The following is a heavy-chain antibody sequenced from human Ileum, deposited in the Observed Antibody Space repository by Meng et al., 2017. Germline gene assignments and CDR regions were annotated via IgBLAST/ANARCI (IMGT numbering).Heavy chain of an antibody. V-gene: IGHV1-2*02. D-gene: IGHD7-27*01. CDR3: ARDITGDGLVNIDW. Sequence: QQQLPRSAAEVVKAGASGNLSFKAPGTSLSAYYEHGVRQSPGQGLEGMGWINANHGGTNYAQKFQGRVTMTRDTSISTAYLELSKLRSDYTAVYYCARDITGDGLVNIDWWGQGTLVTVSS. J-gene: IGHJ4*02. CDR1: GTSLSAYY. CDR2: INANHGGT.